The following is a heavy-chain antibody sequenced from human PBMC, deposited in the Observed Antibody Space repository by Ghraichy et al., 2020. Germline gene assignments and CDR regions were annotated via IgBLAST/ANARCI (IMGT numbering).Heavy chain of an antibody. CDR2: ISGSGYST. CDR3: AKDLEEHLLGYFDY. J-gene: IGHJ4*02. D-gene: IGHD3-16*01. Sequence: GGSLRLSCAASGFTFSSYAMSWVRQATGEGLEWVSGISGSGYSTYYADSAKGRFTISRDNSKSTLYLQMNSLRAEDTAVYYCAKDLEEHLLGYFDYWGPGTLVTVSS. CDR1: GFTFSSYA. V-gene: IGHV3-23*01.